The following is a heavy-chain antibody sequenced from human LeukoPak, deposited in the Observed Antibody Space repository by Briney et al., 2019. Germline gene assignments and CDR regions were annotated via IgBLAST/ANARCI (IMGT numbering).Heavy chain of an antibody. CDR1: GGTFSSYA. V-gene: IGHV1-69*06. CDR2: IIPIFGTA. CDR3: ARGNYDSSGYYFRQVAFDI. J-gene: IGHJ3*02. D-gene: IGHD3-22*01. Sequence: GASVKVSCKASGGTFSSYAFSWVRQAPGQGLEWMGGIIPIFGTANYAQKFQGRVTITADKYTSTAYMELSSLRSEDTAVYYCARGNYDSSGYYFRQVAFDIWGQGTIVTVSS.